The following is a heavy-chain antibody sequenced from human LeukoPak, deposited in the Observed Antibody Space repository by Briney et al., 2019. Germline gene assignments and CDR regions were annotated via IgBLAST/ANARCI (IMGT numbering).Heavy chain of an antibody. J-gene: IGHJ4*02. CDR3: AREKFISGWYRGGVDY. Sequence: SETLSLTCAVYGGSFSGYYWSWIRQPPGKGLEWIGEINHSGSTNYNPSLKSRVTISVDTSKNQFSLKLSSVTAADTAAYYCAREKFISGWYRGGVDYWGQGTLVTVSS. CDR1: GGSFSGYY. V-gene: IGHV4-34*01. CDR2: INHSGST. D-gene: IGHD6-19*01.